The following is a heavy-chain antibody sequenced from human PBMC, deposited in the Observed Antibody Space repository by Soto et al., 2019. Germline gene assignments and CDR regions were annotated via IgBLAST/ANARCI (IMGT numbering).Heavy chain of an antibody. CDR2: IYYSGST. D-gene: IGHD2-8*01. CDR3: ARVYYDAFDI. CDR1: GGSISSSSYY. Sequence: SETLSLTCTVSGGSISSSSYYWGWIRQPPGKGLEWIGSIYYSGSTYYNPSLKSRVTISVDTSKNQFSLKLSSLRSEDTAVYYCARVYYDAFDIWGQGTMVTVSS. V-gene: IGHV4-39*07. J-gene: IGHJ3*02.